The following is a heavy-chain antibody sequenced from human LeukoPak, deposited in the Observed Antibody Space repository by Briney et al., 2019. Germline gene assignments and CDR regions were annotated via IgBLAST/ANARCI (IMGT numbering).Heavy chain of an antibody. V-gene: IGHV4-30-2*01. CDR3: AGVPRLRYFDSGGWFDP. CDR2: IYHSGST. J-gene: IGHJ5*02. D-gene: IGHD3-9*01. Sequence: SQTLSLTCAVSGGSISSGGYSWSWIRQPPGKGLEWIGYIYHSGSTYYNASLKSRVTISVDRSKNQFSLKLSSVTAAGTAVYYCAGVPRLRYFDSGGWFDPWGQGTLVTVSS. CDR1: GGSISSGGYS.